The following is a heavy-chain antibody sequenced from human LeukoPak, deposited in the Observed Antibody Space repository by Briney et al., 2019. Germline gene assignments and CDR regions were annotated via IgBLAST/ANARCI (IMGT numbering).Heavy chain of an antibody. CDR3: ARGGSSSWSFDY. Sequence: SVKVSCKASGGTFSGYTISWVRQAPGQGLEWMGRIIPILGIANYAQKFQGRVTITVDKSTSTAYMELSSLRSEDTAVYYCARGGSSSWSFDYWGQGTLVTVSS. V-gene: IGHV1-69*02. CDR2: IIPILGIA. CDR1: GGTFSGYT. J-gene: IGHJ4*02. D-gene: IGHD6-13*01.